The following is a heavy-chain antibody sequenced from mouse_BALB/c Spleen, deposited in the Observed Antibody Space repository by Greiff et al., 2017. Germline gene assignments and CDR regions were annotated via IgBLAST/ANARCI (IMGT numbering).Heavy chain of an antibody. CDR2: INSNGGST. CDR3: ARYYYGSSERYFDV. CDR1: GFTFSSYY. J-gene: IGHJ1*01. V-gene: IGHV5-6-2*01. Sequence: EVQVVESGGGLVKLGGSLKLSCAASGFTFSSYYMSWVRQTPEKRLELVAAINSNGGSTYYPDTVKGRFTISRDNAKNTLYLQMSSLKSEDTALYYCARYYYGSSERYFDVWGAGTTVTVSS. D-gene: IGHD1-1*01.